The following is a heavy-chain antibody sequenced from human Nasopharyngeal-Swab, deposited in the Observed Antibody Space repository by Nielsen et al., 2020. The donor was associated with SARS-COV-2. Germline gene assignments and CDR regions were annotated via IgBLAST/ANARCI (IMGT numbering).Heavy chain of an antibody. CDR1: GASISSRNNY. Sequence: GSLRLSCVVSGASISSRNNYWGWIRQSPGKGLEWIGTIFYSGSTYYNPSLKSRVTLSVDTSKNQFSLKLSSVTAADTAVYYCARDESGDYLGLPFDYWGQGTLVTVSS. CDR2: IFYSGST. D-gene: IGHD4-17*01. CDR3: ARDESGDYLGLPFDY. J-gene: IGHJ4*02. V-gene: IGHV4-39*07.